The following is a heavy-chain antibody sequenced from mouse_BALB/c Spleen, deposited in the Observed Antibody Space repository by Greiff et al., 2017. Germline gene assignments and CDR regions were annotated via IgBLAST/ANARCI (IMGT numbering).Heavy chain of an antibody. CDR1: GFNIKDTY. CDR2: IDPANGNT. CDR3: TRDAVEGYAMDY. J-gene: IGHJ4*01. V-gene: IGHV14-3*02. Sequence: VQLKESGAELVKPGASVKLSCTASGFNIKDTYMHWVKQRPEQGLEWIGRIDPANGNTKYDPKFQGKATITADTSSNTAYMQLSSLTAEDSAVYYCTRDAVEGYAMDYWGQGTSVTVSS.